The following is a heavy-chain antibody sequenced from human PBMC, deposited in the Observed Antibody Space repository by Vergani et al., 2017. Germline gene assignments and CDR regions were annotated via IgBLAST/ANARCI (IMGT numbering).Heavy chain of an antibody. Sequence: QVQLQESGPGLVKPSETLSLTCTVSGGSISSYYWSWIRQPPGKGLEWIGYIYYSGSTNYNPSLKSRVTISVDTSKNQFSLKLSSVTAADTAVYYCARDTVAAGGLFDYWGQGTLVTVSS. D-gene: IGHD6-13*01. CDR1: GGSISSYY. CDR3: ARDTVAAGGLFDY. CDR2: IYYSGST. J-gene: IGHJ4*02. V-gene: IGHV4-59*01.